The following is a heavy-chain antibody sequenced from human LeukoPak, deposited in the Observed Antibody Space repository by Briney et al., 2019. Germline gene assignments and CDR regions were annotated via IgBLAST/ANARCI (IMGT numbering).Heavy chain of an antibody. J-gene: IGHJ4*02. CDR1: GFTFNDYG. Sequence: RPGGSLRVSCAASGFTFNDYGMSWVRQAPGKGLEWVSGINWNGDSTGYVESVKGRFTISRDNAKNSLYLQMNSLRAEDTASYYCARNTGTTWYGYYFDSWGQGTLVTVSS. CDR3: ARNTGTTWYGYYFDS. V-gene: IGHV3-20*04. CDR2: INWNGDST. D-gene: IGHD6-13*01.